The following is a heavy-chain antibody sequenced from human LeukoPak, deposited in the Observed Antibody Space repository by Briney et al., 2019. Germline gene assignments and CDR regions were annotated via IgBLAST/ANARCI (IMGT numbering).Heavy chain of an antibody. CDR1: GFTVSSNY. CDR3: ARALYSSGYFDY. J-gene: IGHJ4*02. Sequence: PGGSLRLSCAASGFTVSSNYMSWVRQAPGKGLEWVSVIYSGGSTYYADSVKGRFTISRDNSKNTLYLQMNGLRAEDTAVYYCARALYSSGYFDYWGQGTLVTVSS. CDR2: IYSGGST. D-gene: IGHD5-18*01. V-gene: IGHV3-53*01.